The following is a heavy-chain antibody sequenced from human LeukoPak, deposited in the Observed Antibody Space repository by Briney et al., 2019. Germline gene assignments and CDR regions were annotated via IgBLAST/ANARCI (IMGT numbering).Heavy chain of an antibody. D-gene: IGHD6-19*01. Sequence: GTSLRLSCAASGFSVSSFGMHWVRQAPGKGLEWVAVISYDGNKKYYGDSVKGRFTICRDNSMHTLYLKMNSLRADDTAVYYCSRDPRGIALAGTYDSWGQGILVTVSS. CDR1: GFSVSSFG. CDR3: SRDPRGIALAGTYDS. J-gene: IGHJ4*02. CDR2: ISYDGNKK. V-gene: IGHV3-30*03.